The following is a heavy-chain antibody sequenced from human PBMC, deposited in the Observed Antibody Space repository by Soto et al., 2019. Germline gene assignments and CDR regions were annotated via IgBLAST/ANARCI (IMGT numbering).Heavy chain of an antibody. CDR3: AREDWIQRGYYYYYGMDV. V-gene: IGHV3-30-3*01. CDR2: ISYDGSNK. D-gene: IGHD5-18*01. Sequence: QVQLVESGGGVVQPGRSLRLSCAASGFTFSSYAMHWVRQAPGKGLEWVAVISYDGSNKYYADSVKGRFTISRDNSKNTLDLQMNSLRAEDTAVYYCAREDWIQRGYYYYYGMDVWGQGTTVTVSS. CDR1: GFTFSSYA. J-gene: IGHJ6*02.